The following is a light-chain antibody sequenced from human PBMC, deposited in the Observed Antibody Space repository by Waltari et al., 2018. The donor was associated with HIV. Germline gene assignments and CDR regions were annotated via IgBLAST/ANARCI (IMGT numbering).Light chain of an antibody. CDR2: KAS. CDR3: QQYNHYPMT. J-gene: IGKJ4*01. Sequence: DIKMTQSPSTLSASVGDRITITCRASQNFHNYLAWYQQKTGKAPKLLVYKASYLQTGVPQRFSGLGSGTDFSLTISSLQADDFATYYCQQYNHYPMTFGGGTQVEI. V-gene: IGKV1-5*03. CDR1: QNFHNY.